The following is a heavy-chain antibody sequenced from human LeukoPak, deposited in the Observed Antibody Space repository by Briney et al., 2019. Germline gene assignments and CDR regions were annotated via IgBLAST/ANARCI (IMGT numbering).Heavy chain of an antibody. Sequence: SETLSLTCTVSGGSISSSSYYWGWIRQPPGKGLEWIGSIYYSGSTYYNPSLKSRVTISVDTSKNQFSLKLSSVTAADTAVYYCARDYPGDKSFDIWGQGTMVTVSS. CDR3: ARDYPGDKSFDI. D-gene: IGHD2-21*02. CDR2: IYYSGST. V-gene: IGHV4-39*07. J-gene: IGHJ3*02. CDR1: GGSISSSSYY.